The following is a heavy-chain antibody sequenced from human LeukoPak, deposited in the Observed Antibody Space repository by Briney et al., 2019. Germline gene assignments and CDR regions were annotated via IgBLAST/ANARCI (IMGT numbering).Heavy chain of an antibody. CDR2: IYYSGST. D-gene: IGHD6-19*01. V-gene: IGHV4-59*08. Sequence: PSETLSLTCTVSGGSISSYYWSWIRQPPGKGLEWFGYIYYSGSTNYNPSLKSRVTISVGTSKNQFSLKLSSVTAADTAVYYCARLEGGSGWYYFDYWGQGTLVTVSS. CDR1: GGSISSYY. J-gene: IGHJ4*02. CDR3: ARLEGGSGWYYFDY.